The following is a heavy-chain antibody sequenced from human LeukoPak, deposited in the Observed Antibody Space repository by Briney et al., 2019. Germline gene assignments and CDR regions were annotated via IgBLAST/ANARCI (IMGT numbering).Heavy chain of an antibody. CDR3: AIAPNYYDSSGYKIDY. CDR1: GYTFTSYG. V-gene: IGHV1-18*01. D-gene: IGHD3-22*01. J-gene: IGHJ4*02. CDR2: ISAYNGNT. Sequence: GASVKVSCKASGYTFTSYGISWVRQAPGQGLEWMGWISAYNGNTNYAQELQGRVTMTTDTSTSTAYMELRSLRSDDTAVYYCAIAPNYYDSSGYKIDYWGQGTLVTVSS.